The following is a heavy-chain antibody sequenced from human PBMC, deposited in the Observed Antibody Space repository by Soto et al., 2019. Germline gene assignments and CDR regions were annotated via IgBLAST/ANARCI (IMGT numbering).Heavy chain of an antibody. Sequence: SETLSLTCTVSGSSISSYYWSWIRQPPGKGLEWIGYIYYSGSTNYNPSLKSRVTISVDTSKNQFSLKLSSVTAADTAVYYCARDRFRLVEGPAYYYYYMDVWGKGTTVTVSS. D-gene: IGHD6-6*01. CDR2: IYYSGST. CDR1: GSSISSYY. V-gene: IGHV4-59*01. CDR3: ARDRFRLVEGPAYYYYYMDV. J-gene: IGHJ6*03.